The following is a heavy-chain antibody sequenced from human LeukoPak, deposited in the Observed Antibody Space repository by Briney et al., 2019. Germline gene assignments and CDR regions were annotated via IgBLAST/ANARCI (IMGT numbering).Heavy chain of an antibody. D-gene: IGHD3-10*01. J-gene: IGHJ4*02. V-gene: IGHV3-30*18. CDR3: AKEAITDYGSGSFTSYFDY. CDR1: GFTFSSYG. Sequence: GRSLRLSCAASGFTFSSYGMHWVRQAPGKGLEWVAVISYDGSNKYYADSVKGRFTISRDNSKNTLYLQMNSLRAEDTAVYYCAKEAITDYGSGSFTSYFDYWGQGTLVTVSS. CDR2: ISYDGSNK.